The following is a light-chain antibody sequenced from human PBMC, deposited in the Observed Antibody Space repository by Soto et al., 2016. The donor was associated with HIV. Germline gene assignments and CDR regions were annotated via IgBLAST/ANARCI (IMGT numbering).Light chain of an antibody. CDR2: GKN. CDR3: NSRDSSGNLVV. V-gene: IGLV3-19*01. J-gene: IGLJ2*01. Sequence: SSELTQDPAVSVALRQTVRITCQGDSLRSHYASGYQQKPGQAPVLVFYGKNIRPSGIPDRFSASSSGNTASLTITGAQAEDEADYFCNSRDSSGNLVVFGGGTKLTVL. CDR1: SLRSHY.